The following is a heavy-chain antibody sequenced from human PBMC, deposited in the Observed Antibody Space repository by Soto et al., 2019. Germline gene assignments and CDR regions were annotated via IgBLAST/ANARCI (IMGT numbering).Heavy chain of an antibody. Sequence: SETLSLTCAVYGGSFSGYYWSWIRQPPGKGLEWIGEINHSGSTNYNPSLKSRVTISVDTSKNQFSLKLSSVTAADTAVYYCARVIRFLEWLYWYFDLWGRGTLVTVSS. J-gene: IGHJ2*01. D-gene: IGHD3-3*01. CDR3: ARVIRFLEWLYWYFDL. V-gene: IGHV4-34*01. CDR1: GGSFSGYY. CDR2: INHSGST.